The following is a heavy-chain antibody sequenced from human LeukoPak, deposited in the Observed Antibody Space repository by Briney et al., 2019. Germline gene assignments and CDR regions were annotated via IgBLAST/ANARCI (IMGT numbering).Heavy chain of an antibody. J-gene: IGHJ4*02. D-gene: IGHD3-16*02. Sequence: SETLSLTCAVYGGSFSGYYWSWIRQPPGKGLEWIGEINHSGSTNYNPSLKSRVTISVDTSKNQFSLKLSSVTAAGTAVYYCARRRGNYVWGSYRYTPFDYWGQGTLVTVSS. CDR2: INHSGST. V-gene: IGHV4-34*01. CDR3: ARRRGNYVWGSYRYTPFDY. CDR1: GGSFSGYY.